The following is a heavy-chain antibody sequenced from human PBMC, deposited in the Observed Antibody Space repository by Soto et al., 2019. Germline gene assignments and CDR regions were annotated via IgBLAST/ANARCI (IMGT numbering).Heavy chain of an antibody. CDR2: IYSAGSA. CDR1: GFTVSSYY. CDR3: ARDRGGGYFTGGLDY. Sequence: GGSLRLSCAASGFTVSSYYMSWVRQAPGKGLEWVSVIYSAGSADFADSVKGRFTISRDNSKNTLYLQMNSLRGEDTALYYCARDRGGGYFTGGLDYWGQGTLVTVSS. V-gene: IGHV3-66*01. D-gene: IGHD5-12*01. J-gene: IGHJ4*02.